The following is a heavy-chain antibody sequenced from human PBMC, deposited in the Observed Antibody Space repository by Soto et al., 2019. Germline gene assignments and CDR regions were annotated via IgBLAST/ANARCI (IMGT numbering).Heavy chain of an antibody. Sequence: EVQLVESGGGLVQPGGSLRLSCAASGFTFSNYWMYWVRQAPGKGLVWVSRINSDGSVSSYADSVKGRLTISRDNVKNTIYQQMDNLRADDTAVYYCARGDCVGGTCYSLAASFYYYMDVWGKGTTVTVFS. CDR3: ARGDCVGGTCYSLAASFYYYMDV. V-gene: IGHV3-74*01. CDR2: INSDGSVS. J-gene: IGHJ6*03. CDR1: GFTFSNYW. D-gene: IGHD2-15*01.